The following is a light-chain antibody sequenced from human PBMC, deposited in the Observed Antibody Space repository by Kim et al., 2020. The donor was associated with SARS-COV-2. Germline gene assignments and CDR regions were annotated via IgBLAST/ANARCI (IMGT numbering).Light chain of an antibody. V-gene: IGLV1-44*01. CDR2: RNS. CDR1: RSSIGSNI. Sequence: GQRVTISYSGSRSSIGSNIVNWYQQLPGTAPKLLSYRNSERPSGVPDRFSGSKSGTSASLAISWLQSEDEAEYYCASWDDSLSGPVFGGGTQLTVL. CDR3: ASWDDSLSGPV. J-gene: IGLJ3*02.